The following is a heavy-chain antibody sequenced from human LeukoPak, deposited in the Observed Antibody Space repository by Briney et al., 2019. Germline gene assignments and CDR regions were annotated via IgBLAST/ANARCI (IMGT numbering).Heavy chain of an antibody. Sequence: GASVKVACKVFGSKLTEFSMHWVRQAPGKGLEWMGGFGPEHGETLYAQNFQGRVAVTEDRATDTAYMELSGLRSEDTAVYYCARVGRWGNSSSRYWYFDLWGRGTLVTVSS. V-gene: IGHV1-24*01. CDR3: ARVGRWGNSSSRYWYFDL. CDR2: FGPEHGET. D-gene: IGHD6-6*01. J-gene: IGHJ2*01. CDR1: GSKLTEFS.